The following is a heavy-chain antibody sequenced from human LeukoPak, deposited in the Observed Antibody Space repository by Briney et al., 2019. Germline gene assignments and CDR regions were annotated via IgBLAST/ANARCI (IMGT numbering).Heavy chain of an antibody. Sequence: PGGSLRLSCAASGFTFSRYAIYWVRQAPGKGLEWVAVISCDAGSQYYADSVRGRFTISRDNSKNTLFLQMNNLRAEDTAVYYCAREEGYYFDYWGQGTLVTVSS. CDR2: ISCDAGSQ. CDR1: GFTFSRYA. V-gene: IGHV3-30*04. J-gene: IGHJ4*02. CDR3: AREEGYYFDY.